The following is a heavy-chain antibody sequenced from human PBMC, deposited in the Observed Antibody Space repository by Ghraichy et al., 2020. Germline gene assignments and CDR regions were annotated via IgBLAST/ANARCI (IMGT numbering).Heavy chain of an antibody. V-gene: IGHV3-30-3*01. CDR1: GFTFSSYA. J-gene: IGHJ6*02. CDR2: ISYDGSNK. Sequence: GSLRLSCAASGFTFSSYAMHWVRQAPGKGLEWVAVISYDGSNKYYADSVKGRFTISRDNSKNTLYLQMNSLRAEDTAVYYCARDFSYNSYYYGMDVWGQGTTVTVSS. D-gene: IGHD5-24*01. CDR3: ARDFSYNSYYYGMDV.